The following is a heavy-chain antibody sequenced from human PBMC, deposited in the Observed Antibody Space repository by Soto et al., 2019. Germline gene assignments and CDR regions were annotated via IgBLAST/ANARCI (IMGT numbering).Heavy chain of an antibody. Sequence: SVQVSCKASGGTFSSYAISWVRQAPGQGLEWMGGIIPIFGTANYAQKFQGRVTITADESTSTAYMELSSLRSEDTAVYYCARQKFVQGIAVAGMRDGEYCGR. CDR3: ARQKFVQGIAVAGMRDGEY. CDR2: IIPIFGTA. V-gene: IGHV1-69*13. J-gene: IGHJ2*01. CDR1: GGTFSSYA. D-gene: IGHD6-19*01.